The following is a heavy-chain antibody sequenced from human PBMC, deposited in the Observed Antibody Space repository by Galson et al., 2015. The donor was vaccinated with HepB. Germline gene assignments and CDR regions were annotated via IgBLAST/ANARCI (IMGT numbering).Heavy chain of an antibody. CDR2: ISAYNGNT. CDR3: ARDDGVPRNRRQYGMDV. D-gene: IGHD2-2*01. Sequence: SVKVSCKASGYTFTSCGISWVRQAPGQGLEWMGWISAYNGNTNYAQKLQGRVTMTTDTSTSAAYMELRSLRSDDTAVYYCARDDGVPRNRRQYGMDVWGQGTTVTVSS. V-gene: IGHV1-18*04. CDR1: GYTFTSCG. J-gene: IGHJ6*02.